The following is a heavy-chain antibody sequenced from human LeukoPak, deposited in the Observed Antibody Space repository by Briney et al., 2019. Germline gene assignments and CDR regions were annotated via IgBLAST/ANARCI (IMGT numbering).Heavy chain of an antibody. CDR1: GGTFSSYA. CDR2: IIPIFGTA. V-gene: IGHV1-69*13. CDR3: TSLKGHTVTTSDWFDP. J-gene: IGHJ5*02. Sequence: SVKVSCKASGGTFSSYAISWVRQAPGQGLEWMGGIIPIFGTANYAQKFQGRVTITADESTSTAYMELSSLRSEDTAVYYCTSLKGHTVTTSDWFDPWGQGTLVTVSS. D-gene: IGHD4-17*01.